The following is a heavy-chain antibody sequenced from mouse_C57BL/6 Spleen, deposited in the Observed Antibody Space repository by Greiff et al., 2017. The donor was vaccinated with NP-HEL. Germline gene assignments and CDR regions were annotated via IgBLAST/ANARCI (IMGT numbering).Heavy chain of an antibody. CDR3: ARSSSPAWFAY. V-gene: IGHV7-3*01. J-gene: IGHJ3*01. Sequence: DVKLVESGGGLVRPGGSLSLSCAASGFTFTDYYMSWVRQPPGKALEWLGFIRNKANGYTTEYSASVKGRFTISRDNSQSILYLQMNALRAEDSATYYCARSSSPAWFAYWGQGTLVTVSA. CDR2: IRNKANGYTT. D-gene: IGHD1-1*01. CDR1: GFTFTDYY.